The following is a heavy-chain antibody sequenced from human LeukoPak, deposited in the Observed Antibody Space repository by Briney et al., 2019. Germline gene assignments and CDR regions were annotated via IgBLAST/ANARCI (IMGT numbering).Heavy chain of an antibody. CDR3: ARGNIQLWLHYYYGMDV. CDR1: GGSFSGYY. CDR2: INHSGST. V-gene: IGHV4-34*01. J-gene: IGHJ6*02. D-gene: IGHD5-18*01. Sequence: PSETLSLTCAVYGGSFSGYYWSWIRQPPGKGLEWIGEINHSGSTNYNPSLKSRVTISVDTSKNQFSLKLSSVTAAGTAVYYCARGNIQLWLHYYYGMDVWGQGTTVTVSS.